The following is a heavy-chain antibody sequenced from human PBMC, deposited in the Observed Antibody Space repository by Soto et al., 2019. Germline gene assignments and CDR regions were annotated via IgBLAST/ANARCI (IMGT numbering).Heavy chain of an antibody. CDR1: GISLSDNY. Sequence: SLRLSCVASGISLSDNYMAWIRQAPGKGLEWLSYISNSDYTTYYTDSVKGRFTISRDNAKNSLYLQLNGLRVEDTAVYYCASGKWSLDYWGQGILVTVSS. V-gene: IGHV3-11*01. CDR2: ISNSDYTT. J-gene: IGHJ4*02. D-gene: IGHD2-15*01. CDR3: ASGKWSLDY.